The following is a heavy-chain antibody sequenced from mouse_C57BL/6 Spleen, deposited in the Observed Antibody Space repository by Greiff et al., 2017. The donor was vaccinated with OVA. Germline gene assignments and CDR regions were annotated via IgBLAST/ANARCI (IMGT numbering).Heavy chain of an antibody. Sequence: EVMLVESGGGLVKPGGSLKLSCAASGFTFSSYAMSWVRQTPEKRLEWVATISDGGSYTYYPDNVKGRFTISRDNAQNNLYLQMSHLKSEDTAMYYCAREGYGSSPLGDMYYWGQGTSVTVSS. V-gene: IGHV5-4*01. CDR3: AREGYGSSPLGDMYY. J-gene: IGHJ4*01. CDR1: GFTFSSYA. CDR2: ISDGGSYT. D-gene: IGHD1-1*01.